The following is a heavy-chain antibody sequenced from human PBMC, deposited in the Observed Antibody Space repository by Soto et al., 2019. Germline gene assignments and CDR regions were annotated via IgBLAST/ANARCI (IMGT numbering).Heavy chain of an antibody. CDR1: GFTFDDYT. D-gene: IGHD2-15*01. V-gene: IGHV3-43*01. J-gene: IGHJ4*02. CDR3: AKESGGTFSFDH. Sequence: LRLSCAASGFTFDDYTMHWVRQAPGKGLEWVSLISWDGADTFYAGSVKGRLTISRDNTKSSLYLQLNSLVTEDTAVYYCAKESGGTFSFDHWGQGVLVTVSS. CDR2: ISWDGADT.